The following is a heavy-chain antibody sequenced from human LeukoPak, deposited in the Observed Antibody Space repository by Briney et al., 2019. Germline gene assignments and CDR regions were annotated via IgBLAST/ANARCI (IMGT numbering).Heavy chain of an antibody. CDR3: SRADYYGSGSPISLDV. J-gene: IGHJ6*04. D-gene: IGHD3-10*01. CDR1: GFTFSDYY. Sequence: GGSLRLSCAASGFTFSDYYMSWVRQAPGKGLEWVGFIRSKAYGGTTEYAASVKGRFTISRDDSKSIAYLQMNSLKTEDTAVYYCSRADYYGSGSPISLDVWGKGTTVTVSS. V-gene: IGHV3-49*04. CDR2: IRSKAYGGTT.